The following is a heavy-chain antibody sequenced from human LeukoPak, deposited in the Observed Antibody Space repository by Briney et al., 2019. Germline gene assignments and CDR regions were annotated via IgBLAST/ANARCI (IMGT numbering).Heavy chain of an antibody. CDR2: MNPNSGNT. CDR3: ARDYDYGLCDY. J-gene: IGHJ4*02. Sequence: ASVKVSCKASGSTFTFYDINWVRQATGQGLEWMGWMNPNSGNTGYAQKFQGRVTMTRNTSISTAYMELSSLRSEDTAVYYCARDYDYGLCDYWGQGTLVTVSS. V-gene: IGHV1-8*01. CDR1: GSTFTFYD. D-gene: IGHD3-16*01.